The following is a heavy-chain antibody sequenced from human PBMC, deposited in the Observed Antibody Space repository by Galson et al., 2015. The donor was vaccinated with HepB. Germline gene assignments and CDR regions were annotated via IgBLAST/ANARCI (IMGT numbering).Heavy chain of an antibody. CDR3: AKDCSGGGSCYWYFDL. J-gene: IGHJ2*01. Sequence: SLRLSCAASGFTFNSFAMSWVRQAPGKGLEWVSVISGSGNYTYYADSVKGRFTISRDNSKNTLFLQMNSLRAEDTAAYYCAKDCSGGGSCYWYFDLWGRGTLVTVSS. CDR2: ISGSGNYT. D-gene: IGHD2-15*01. V-gene: IGHV3-23*01. CDR1: GFTFNSFA.